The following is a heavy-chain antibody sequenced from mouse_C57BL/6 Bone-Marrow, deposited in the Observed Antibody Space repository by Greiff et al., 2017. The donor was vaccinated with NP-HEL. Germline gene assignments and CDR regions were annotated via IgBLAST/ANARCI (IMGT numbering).Heavy chain of an antibody. J-gene: IGHJ4*01. D-gene: IGHD1-1*01. Sequence: EVQVVASGGGLVQPGGSLKLSCAASGFTFSDYYMYWVRQTPEKRLEWVASISHGGGSTYYPDTVKGRFTISRDNAKNTLYLQMSRLKSEDTAMYYCARLGITTVVADAMDYWGQGTSVTVSS. CDR1: GFTFSDYY. CDR3: ARLGITTVVADAMDY. V-gene: IGHV5-12*01. CDR2: ISHGGGST.